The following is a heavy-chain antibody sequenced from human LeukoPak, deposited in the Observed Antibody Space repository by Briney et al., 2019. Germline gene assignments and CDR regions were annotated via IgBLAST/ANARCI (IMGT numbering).Heavy chain of an antibody. CDR2: IRYDGSNK. D-gene: IGHD3-3*01. CDR1: GFTFSSYG. CDR3: AKATAIFGVVIYNAFDI. J-gene: IGHJ3*02. V-gene: IGHV3-30*02. Sequence: PGGSLRLSCAASGFTFSSYGMHWVRQAPGKGLEWVVFIRYDGSNKYYADSVKGRFTISRDNSKNTPYLQMNSLRAEDTAVYYCAKATAIFGVVIYNAFDIWGQGTMVTVSS.